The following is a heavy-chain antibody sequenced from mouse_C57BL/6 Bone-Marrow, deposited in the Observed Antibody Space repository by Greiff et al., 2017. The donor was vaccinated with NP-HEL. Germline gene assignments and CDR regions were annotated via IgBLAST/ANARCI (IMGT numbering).Heavy chain of an antibody. Sequence: EVQVVESGGGLVKPGGSLKLSCAASGFTFSSYAMSWVRQTPEKRLEWVATISDGGSYTYYPDNVKGRFTISRDNAKNNLYLQMSHLKSEDTAMYYCARAGCVDRGQGTTLTVSS. J-gene: IGHJ2*01. V-gene: IGHV5-4*01. CDR1: GFTFSSYA. CDR3: ARAGCVD. CDR2: ISDGGSYT.